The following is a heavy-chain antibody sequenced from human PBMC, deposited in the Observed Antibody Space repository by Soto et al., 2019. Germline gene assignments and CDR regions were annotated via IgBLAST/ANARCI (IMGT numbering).Heavy chain of an antibody. D-gene: IGHD2-2*01. V-gene: IGHV1-69*13. Sequence: ASLQVSCKASVYTFTSHGITWVRQAPGQGPERIGRITPMLGIATDAQKFQGRVTFTADESASTAYMELSSLRSDDTAVYYCAREDRDRETGLVLAAIDGMDVWGQGTTVTVSS. CDR3: AREDRDRETGLVLAAIDGMDV. CDR1: VYTFTSHG. J-gene: IGHJ6*02. CDR2: ITPMLGIA.